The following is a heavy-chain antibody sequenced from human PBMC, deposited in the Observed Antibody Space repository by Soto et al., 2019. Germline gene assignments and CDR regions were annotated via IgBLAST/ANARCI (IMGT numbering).Heavy chain of an antibody. D-gene: IGHD3-3*01. V-gene: IGHV1-69*06. CDR3: ARRDTSGFLRYFDT. CDR2: NVPNVGTV. J-gene: IGHJ4*02. Sequence: VQLVQSGPEVKKPGSSVNVSCKTSGGTLSSFITYPINWVRQAPGHVPEWMGGNVPNVGTVNYAQRFQGRVTITADKSTGTSYMELKNLRSEDTALYYCARRDTSGFLRYFDTWGQGTLVPVS. CDR1: GGTLSSFITYP.